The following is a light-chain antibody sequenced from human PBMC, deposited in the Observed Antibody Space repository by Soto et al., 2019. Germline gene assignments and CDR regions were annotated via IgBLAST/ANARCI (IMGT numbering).Light chain of an antibody. V-gene: IGKV3-20*01. J-gene: IGKJ4*01. CDR3: QQYGSSPFT. CDR1: QSVRSF. CDR2: GAS. Sequence: EIVLTQSPGTLSLSPGERATLSCRASQSVRSFLAWYQQKPGQAPRLLIYGASSRATGIPDRFSGSGSETDFTLTISRLEPEDFAVYYCQQYGSSPFTFGGGTKVEIK.